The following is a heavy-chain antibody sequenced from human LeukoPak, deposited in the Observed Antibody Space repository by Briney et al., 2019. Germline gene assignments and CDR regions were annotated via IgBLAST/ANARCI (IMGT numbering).Heavy chain of an antibody. CDR1: GGTFSSYA. Sequence: ASVKVSCKASGGTFSSYAISWVRQAPGQGLEWMGWINPNSGGTNYAQKFQGRVTMTRDTSISTAYMELSRLRSDDTAVYYCARVGIVGAISFGYWGQGTLVTVSS. D-gene: IGHD1-26*01. V-gene: IGHV1-2*02. J-gene: IGHJ4*02. CDR2: INPNSGGT. CDR3: ARVGIVGAISFGY.